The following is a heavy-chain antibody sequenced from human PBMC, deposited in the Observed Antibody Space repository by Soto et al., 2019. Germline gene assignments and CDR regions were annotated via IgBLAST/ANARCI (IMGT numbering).Heavy chain of an antibody. CDR2: TSYRSKWYN. J-gene: IGHJ6*02. Sequence: QTLSLTCAISGDSVSSNSAAWDWIRQSPSRGLEWLGRTSYRSKWYNDYAVSVKSRITINPDTSKNQFSLQLNSVTPEDTAVYDCARDHRSALVPAAIGDYYYGMDVWGQGTTVTVSS. CDR3: ARDHRSALVPAAIGDYYYGMDV. V-gene: IGHV6-1*01. CDR1: GDSVSSNSAA. D-gene: IGHD2-2*02.